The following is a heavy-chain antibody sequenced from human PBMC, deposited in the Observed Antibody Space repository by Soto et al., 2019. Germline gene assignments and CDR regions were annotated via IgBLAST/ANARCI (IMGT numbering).Heavy chain of an antibody. CDR3: ARKHSLDYIRWGLDP. CDR2: INPKSDDT. D-gene: IGHD4-4*01. J-gene: IGHJ5*02. CDR1: GYPFSDNQ. Sequence: ASVKVSCKASGYPFSDNQIHWLRRAPGQGLEWMGRINPKSDDTNYAQKFQGRVTMTRDTSTDTAYLELTGLTSDDTATYYCARKHSLDYIRWGLDPWGQGTLVTVSS. V-gene: IGHV1-2*02.